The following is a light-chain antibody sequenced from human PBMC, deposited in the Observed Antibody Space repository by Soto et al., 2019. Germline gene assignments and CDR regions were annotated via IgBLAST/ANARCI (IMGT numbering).Light chain of an antibody. CDR2: DAS. J-gene: IGKJ4*01. Sequence: EIVLTQSPATLSLSPGERATLSCRASQSVSSYLAWYQQKPGHAPRLLIYDASNRATGIPARFSGSGSGTDFTLTISILEPEDFAVYYCQQRSNWPPTFGGGTKVAIK. CDR1: QSVSSY. CDR3: QQRSNWPPT. V-gene: IGKV3-11*01.